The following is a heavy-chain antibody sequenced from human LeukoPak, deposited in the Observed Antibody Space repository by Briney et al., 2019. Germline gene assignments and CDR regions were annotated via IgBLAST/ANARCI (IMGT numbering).Heavy chain of an antibody. CDR3: ARADY. J-gene: IGHJ4*02. CDR1: GFPFSSFD. V-gene: IGHV3-48*03. CDR2: ISSSGRAI. Sequence: GGSLRLSCAASGFPFSSFDMNWVRQAPGKGLEWVSYISSSGRAIYYADSVEGRFTIPRDNAKNSLYLQMNSLRAEDTAVYFCARADYWGQGTLVTVSS.